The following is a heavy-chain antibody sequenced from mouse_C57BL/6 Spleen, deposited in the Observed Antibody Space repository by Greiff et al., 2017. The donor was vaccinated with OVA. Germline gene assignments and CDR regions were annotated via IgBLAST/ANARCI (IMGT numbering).Heavy chain of an antibody. D-gene: IGHD2-10*02. CDR1: GFTFSSYA. Sequence: DVMLVESGGGLVKPGGSLKLSCAASGFTFSSYAMSWVRQTPEKRLEWVATISDGGSYTYYPDNVKGRFTISRDNAKNNLYLQMSHLKSEDTAMYYCARDQGYGNYYFDYWGQGTTLTVSS. J-gene: IGHJ2*01. CDR2: ISDGGSYT. V-gene: IGHV5-4*01. CDR3: ARDQGYGNYYFDY.